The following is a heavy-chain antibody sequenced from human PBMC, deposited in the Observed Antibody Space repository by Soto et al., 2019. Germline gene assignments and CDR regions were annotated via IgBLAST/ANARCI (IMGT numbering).Heavy chain of an antibody. CDR2: ISAYNGNT. Sequence: ASVKVSCKASGYTFTSYGISWVRQAPGQGLEWMGWISAYNGNTNYAQKLQGRVTMTTDTSTSTAYMELRSLRSDDTAVYYCARGAAAGTNYYYYGMDVWGQGTMVTVSS. V-gene: IGHV1-18*04. CDR1: GYTFTSYG. J-gene: IGHJ6*02. D-gene: IGHD6-13*01. CDR3: ARGAAAGTNYYYYGMDV.